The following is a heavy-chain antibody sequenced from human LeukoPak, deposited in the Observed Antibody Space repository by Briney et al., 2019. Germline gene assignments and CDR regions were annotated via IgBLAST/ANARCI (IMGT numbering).Heavy chain of an antibody. J-gene: IGHJ4*02. D-gene: IGHD3-22*01. CDR1: GGSISSYY. CDR3: ARVGGDYYDSSGYFDY. V-gene: IGHV4-59*01. Sequence: SETLSLTCTVSGGSISSYYWSWIRQPPGKGLEWIGYIYYSGSTNYNPSLKSRVTISVDTSKNQFSLKLSSVTAADTAVYYCARVGGDYYDSSGYFDYWGQGTLATVSS. CDR2: IYYSGST.